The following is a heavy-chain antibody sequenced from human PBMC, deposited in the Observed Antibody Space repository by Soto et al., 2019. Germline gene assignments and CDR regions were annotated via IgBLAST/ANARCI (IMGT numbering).Heavy chain of an antibody. V-gene: IGHV3-30-3*01. CDR1: GFTFSSYA. Sequence: QVQLVESGGGVVQPGRSLRLSCAASGFTFSSYAMHWVRQAPGKGLEWVAFISYDESNKFYADSVKGRFTMSRDNSKNTLYLQMNSLRVEDPAVYYCARVRGSSWYEGAFDIWGQGTMVTVSS. CDR2: ISYDESNK. CDR3: ARVRGSSWYEGAFDI. D-gene: IGHD6-13*01. J-gene: IGHJ3*02.